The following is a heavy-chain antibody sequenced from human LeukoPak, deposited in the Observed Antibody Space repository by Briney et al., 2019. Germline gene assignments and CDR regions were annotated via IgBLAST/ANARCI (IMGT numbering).Heavy chain of an antibody. CDR2: ISSSGSTI. D-gene: IGHD2-2*01. J-gene: IGHJ6*04. V-gene: IGHV3-48*03. Sequence: GGSLRLSCAASGFTFSSYEMNWVRQAPGKGLEWVSYISSSGSTIYYAESVKGRFTISRDNAKNSLYLQMNSLRAEDTAVYYCARIFREYCSSTSCYWPNYYYYGMDVWGKGTTVTVSS. CDR3: ARIFREYCSSTSCYWPNYYYYGMDV. CDR1: GFTFSSYE.